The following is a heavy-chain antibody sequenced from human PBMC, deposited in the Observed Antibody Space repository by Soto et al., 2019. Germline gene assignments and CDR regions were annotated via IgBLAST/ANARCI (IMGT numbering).Heavy chain of an antibody. J-gene: IGHJ4*02. CDR3: ASADIAAANLDY. V-gene: IGHV4-34*01. D-gene: IGHD6-13*01. CDR2: INHSGST. CDR1: GGSFSGYY. Sequence: ETLSLTCAVYGGSFSGYYWSWIRQPPGKGLEWIGEINHSGSTNYNPSLKSRVTISVDTSKNQFSLKLSSVTAADTAVYYCASADIAAANLDYWGQGTLVTVSS.